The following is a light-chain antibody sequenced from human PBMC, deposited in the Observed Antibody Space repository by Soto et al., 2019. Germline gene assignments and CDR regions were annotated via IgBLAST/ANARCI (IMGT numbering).Light chain of an antibody. CDR1: QIISNW. CDR3: QQYKNYWT. J-gene: IGKJ1*01. CDR2: KAS. Sequence: DIQMTQSPSTLSASVGDRVTITCRASQIISNWLAWYQQKPGKAPKLLIYKASSLESGVPSRFSGSGSGTDFTLTISSLQPDDFATYYCQQYKNYWTFGQGTKVEIK. V-gene: IGKV1-5*03.